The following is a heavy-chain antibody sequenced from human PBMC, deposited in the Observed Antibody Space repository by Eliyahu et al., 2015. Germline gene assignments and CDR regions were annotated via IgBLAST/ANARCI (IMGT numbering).Heavy chain of an antibody. CDR3: ARLHQEVAFDI. V-gene: IGHV5-10-1*01. Sequence: SPSFQGHVTISADKSISTAYLQWSSLKASDTAMYYCARLHQEVAFDIWGQGTMVTVSS. J-gene: IGHJ3*02.